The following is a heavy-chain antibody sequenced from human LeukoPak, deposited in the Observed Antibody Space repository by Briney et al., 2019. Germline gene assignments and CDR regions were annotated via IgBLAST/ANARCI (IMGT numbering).Heavy chain of an antibody. J-gene: IGHJ4*02. CDR2: ISWNSGSI. D-gene: IGHD5-18*01. V-gene: IGHV3-9*01. CDR3: VKDATTLVKCFDY. Sequence: PGGSLRLSCAASGFTFDDYAMRWVRQAPGKGLEWVSGISWNSGSIGYADSVKGRFTISRDNAKNSLYLQMNSLRAEDTALYYCVKDATTLVKCFDYWGQGTLVTVSS. CDR1: GFTFDDYA.